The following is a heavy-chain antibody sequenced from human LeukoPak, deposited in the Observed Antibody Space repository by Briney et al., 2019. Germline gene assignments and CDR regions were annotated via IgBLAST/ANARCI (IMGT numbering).Heavy chain of an antibody. D-gene: IGHD3-10*01. Sequence: SETLSLTCAVYGGSFSGYYWSWIRQPPGKGLEWIGEINHSGSTNYNPSLKSRVTISVDTSKNQFSLKLSSVTAADTAVYYCARGYQLNDYWGQGTLVTVSS. V-gene: IGHV4-34*01. CDR2: INHSGST. CDR3: ARGYQLNDY. CDR1: GGSFSGYY. J-gene: IGHJ4*02.